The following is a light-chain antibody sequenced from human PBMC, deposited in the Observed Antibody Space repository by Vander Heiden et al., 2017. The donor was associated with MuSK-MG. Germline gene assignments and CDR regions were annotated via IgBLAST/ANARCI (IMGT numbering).Light chain of an antibody. V-gene: IGKV3-20*01. J-gene: IGKJ2*03. CDR3: QQYGRSQTS. CDR2: GAS. Sequence: EIVLTQSPCTLSLSPGERATLSCRAGQTVTSTSLAWYQQKPGQAPRLLIYGASSRASGIPDRFSASGSGTDFTLTISRLEPEDFAVYYCQQYGRSQTSFGQGTKLEIK. CDR1: QTVTSTS.